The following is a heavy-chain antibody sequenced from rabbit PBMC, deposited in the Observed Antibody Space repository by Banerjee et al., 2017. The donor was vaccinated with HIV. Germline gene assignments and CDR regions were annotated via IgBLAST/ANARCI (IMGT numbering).Heavy chain of an antibody. CDR3: ARGASYYVYAYGGGDYATAYDL. CDR1: GLSFSSSYY. D-gene: IGHD6-1*01. Sequence: QSLEESGGDLVKPEGSLTLTCTASGLSFSSSYYMCWVRQAPGKGLEWIACIDVGSSDSTHYATWAKGRFTISKTSSTTVTLQMTSLTAADTATYFCARGASYYVYAYGGGDYATAYDLRGPGTLVTVS. V-gene: IGHV1S40*01. J-gene: IGHJ4*01. CDR2: IDVGSSDST.